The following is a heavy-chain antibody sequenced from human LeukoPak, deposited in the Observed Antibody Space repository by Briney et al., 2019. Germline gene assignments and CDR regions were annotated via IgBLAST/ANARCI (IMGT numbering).Heavy chain of an antibody. D-gene: IGHD3-22*01. CDR1: GGSISSGDYY. CDR2: IYYSGST. V-gene: IGHV4-30-4*01. J-gene: IGHJ4*02. CDR3: ARARYYDSSGYYFGFDY. Sequence: SQTLSLTCTVSGGSISSGDYYWSWIRQSPGKGLEWIGYIYYSGSTYYNPSLKSRVTISVDTSKNQFSLKLSSVTAADTAVYYCARARYYDSSGYYFGFDYWGQGTLVTVSS.